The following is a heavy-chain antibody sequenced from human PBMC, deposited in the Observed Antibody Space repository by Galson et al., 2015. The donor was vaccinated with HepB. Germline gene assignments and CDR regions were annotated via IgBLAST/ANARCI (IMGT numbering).Heavy chain of an antibody. Sequence: SLRLSCAVSGFTLRNYWMSWVRQAPGKGLEWVANINADGSEKYYVDSVRGRFTISRDNAENSVSLQMNSLRAEDTAVYYCARVRRHSTPDPHHFDYWGQGSLVTVSS. J-gene: IGHJ4*02. D-gene: IGHD6-13*01. CDR2: INADGSEK. V-gene: IGHV3-7*01. CDR3: ARVRRHSTPDPHHFDY. CDR1: GFTLRNYW.